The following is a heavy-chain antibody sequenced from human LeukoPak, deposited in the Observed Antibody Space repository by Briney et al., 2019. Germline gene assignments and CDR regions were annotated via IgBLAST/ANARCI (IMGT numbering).Heavy chain of an antibody. V-gene: IGHV3-30*19. CDR3: AREDLGY. CDR2: ISHVGSNK. CDR1: GFTFSSYG. Sequence: GGSLRLSCAASGFTFSSYGMHWVRQAPGKGLEWVAVISHVGSNKYYADSVKGRFTISRDNSKNTLYLQMNSLRAEDTAVYYCAREDLGYWGQGTLVTVSS. J-gene: IGHJ4*02.